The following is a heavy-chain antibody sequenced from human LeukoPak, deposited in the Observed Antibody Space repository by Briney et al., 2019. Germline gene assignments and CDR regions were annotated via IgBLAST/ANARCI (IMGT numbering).Heavy chain of an antibody. J-gene: IGHJ4*02. D-gene: IGHD2-15*01. CDR1: GFTFSGYA. V-gene: IGHV3-23*01. CDR2: ITGGGGTT. Sequence: GGSLRLSCAASGFTFSGYAMSWVRQAPGKGLEWVSTITGGGGTTYYADSVKGRFTISRDNSKNTLYLQMNSLRVEDTAVYYCAKGRGYCSAGSCYSGFDYWGQGTLVTVSS. CDR3: AKGRGYCSAGSCYSGFDY.